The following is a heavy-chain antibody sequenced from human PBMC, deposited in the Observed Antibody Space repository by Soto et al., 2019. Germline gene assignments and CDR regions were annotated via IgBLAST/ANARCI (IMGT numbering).Heavy chain of an antibody. CDR3: AKRPAAIRTIDY. CDR2: ISNSGGST. V-gene: IGHV3-23*01. Sequence: EVQLFDSGGGFIQPGGSLRLSCAASGFTFSNYVMSWVRQAPGKGLEWVSSISNSGGSTYYADSVKGRFTISRDNSKNTLFLQMNSLRAEDTAVYYCAKRPAAIRTIDYWGQGTLVTVSS. CDR1: GFTFSNYV. J-gene: IGHJ4*02. D-gene: IGHD2-2*01.